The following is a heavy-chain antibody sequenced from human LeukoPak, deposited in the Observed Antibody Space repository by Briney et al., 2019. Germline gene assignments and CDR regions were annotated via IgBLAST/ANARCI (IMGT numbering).Heavy chain of an antibody. V-gene: IGHV4-34*01. Sequence: SETLSLTCAVYGESFSGFFWSWMRQPPGKGLEWIGEINLTGSTNYKSSLKSRVTISTDTSKNQFSLTLTSVTAGDTAVYYCARGRWGWDTSSDWDYWSQGVLVTVSS. D-gene: IGHD3/OR15-3a*01. CDR1: GESFSGFF. J-gene: IGHJ4*02. CDR2: INLTGST. CDR3: ARGRWGWDTSSDWDY.